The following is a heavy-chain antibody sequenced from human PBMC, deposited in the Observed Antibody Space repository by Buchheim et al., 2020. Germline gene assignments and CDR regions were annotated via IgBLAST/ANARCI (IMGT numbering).Heavy chain of an antibody. CDR2: IYYSGST. CDR3: ARVRYCSSTSCYTPYYYYYMDV. D-gene: IGHD2-2*02. J-gene: IGHJ6*03. CDR1: GGSISSYY. Sequence: QVQLQQWGAGLLKPSETLSLTCTVSGGSISSYYWSWIRQPPGKGLEWIGYIYYSGSTNYNPSLKSRVTISVDTSKNQFSLKLSSVTAADTAVYYCARVRYCSSTSCYTPYYYYYMDVWGKGTT. V-gene: IGHV4-59*01.